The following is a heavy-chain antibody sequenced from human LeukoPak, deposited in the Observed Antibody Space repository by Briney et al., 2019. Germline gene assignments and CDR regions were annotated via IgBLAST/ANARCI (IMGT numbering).Heavy chain of an antibody. CDR1: SGSITSSSYY. CDR3: ARQKPAVDDFWSGSQGYDAFDI. V-gene: IGHV4-39*01. Sequence: SETLSLTCTVSSGSITSSSYYWGWIRQPPWKGLEWIGSLYYSGSTYYNPSLKSRVTISVDTSKNQFSLKLSSVTAADTSVYYCARQKPAVDDFWSGSQGYDAFDIWGQGTMVTVSS. D-gene: IGHD3-3*01. CDR2: LYYSGST. J-gene: IGHJ3*02.